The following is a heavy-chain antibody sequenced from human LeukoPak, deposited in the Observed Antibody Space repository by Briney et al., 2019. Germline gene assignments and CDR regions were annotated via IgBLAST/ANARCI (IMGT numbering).Heavy chain of an antibody. D-gene: IGHD6-19*01. V-gene: IGHV4-34*01. CDR2: INHSGST. CDR3: ARGRFAQWLASYFDY. CDR1: GGSFSGYY. Sequence: PSETLSLTCAVHGGSFSGYYWSWIRQPPGKGLEWIGEINHSGSTNYNPSLKSRVTISVDTSKNQFSLKLSSVTAADTAVYYCARGRFAQWLASYFDYWGQGTLVTVSS. J-gene: IGHJ4*02.